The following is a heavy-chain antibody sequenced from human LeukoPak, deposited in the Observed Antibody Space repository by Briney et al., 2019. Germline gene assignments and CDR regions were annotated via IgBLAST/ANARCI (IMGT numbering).Heavy chain of an antibody. CDR1: GFNFHYYN. Sequence: PGGSLRLSCATSGFNFHYYNMAWVRQAPGKGLEWLATTDKEGTGTEHTDSVRGRFTISRDNAKNSIYLHMSSLSADDTAVYFCVTEFWYRFDYWGQGILVTVSS. CDR3: VTEFWYRFDY. CDR2: TDKEGTGT. J-gene: IGHJ4*02. D-gene: IGHD3-3*01. V-gene: IGHV3-7*01.